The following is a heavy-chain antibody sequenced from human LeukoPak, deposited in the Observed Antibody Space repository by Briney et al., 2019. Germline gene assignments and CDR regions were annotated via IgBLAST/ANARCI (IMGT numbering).Heavy chain of an antibody. CDR1: GYTFTSYD. D-gene: IGHD5-18*01. CDR3: ARCPSRTWYGAYSYFNWFDP. V-gene: IGHV1-8*03. CDR2: MNPNSGNT. Sequence: ASVKVSCXASGYTFTSYDINCVRQATGQGLEWMGWMNPNSGNTGYAQKFQGRVTITRNTSISTAYMELSSLRSEDTAVYYCARCPSRTWYGAYSYFNWFDPWGQGTLVTVSS. J-gene: IGHJ5*02.